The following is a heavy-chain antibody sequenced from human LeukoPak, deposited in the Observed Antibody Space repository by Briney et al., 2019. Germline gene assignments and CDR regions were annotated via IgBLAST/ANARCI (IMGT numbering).Heavy chain of an antibody. J-gene: IGHJ4*02. CDR3: AKDLAPTIY. V-gene: IGHV3-23*01. D-gene: IGHD2-2*01. CDR1: GFTFSSYA. Sequence: GGSLRLSCAASGFTFSSYAMSWVRQAPGKGLEWVSGICGSGGATYYADSVKGRFTISRDNPKNTLYLQMNSLRVEDTAVYYCAKDLAPTIYWGQGTLVTVSS. CDR2: ICGSGGAT.